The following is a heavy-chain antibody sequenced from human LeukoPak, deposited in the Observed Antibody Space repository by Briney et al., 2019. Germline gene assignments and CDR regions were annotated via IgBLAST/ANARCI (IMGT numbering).Heavy chain of an antibody. D-gene: IGHD5-24*01. CDR1: GFTFSSYA. Sequence: GGSLRLSCAASGFTFSSYAMTWVRQAPGKGLEWVSAISGSGTSTYYADSVKGRFTIPRDNSKNTLYLQMNSLRAEDTAVYYCAKATSRDGSTIFDSWGQGTLVTVSS. CDR2: ISGSGTST. J-gene: IGHJ4*02. V-gene: IGHV3-23*01. CDR3: AKATSRDGSTIFDS.